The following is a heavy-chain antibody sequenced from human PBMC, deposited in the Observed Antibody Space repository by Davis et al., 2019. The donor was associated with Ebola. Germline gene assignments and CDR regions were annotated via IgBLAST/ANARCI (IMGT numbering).Heavy chain of an antibody. D-gene: IGHD3-3*01. Sequence: GGSLRLSCAASGFTVSSNYMSWIRQAPGKGLEWVSYIDGTGTYTNYADSVKGRFTISRDNAKNSLFLQMNSLRADDTAVYYCARYDFWSYGMDVWGQGTTVTVSS. CDR2: IDGTGTYT. V-gene: IGHV3-11*06. CDR1: GFTVSSNY. CDR3: ARYDFWSYGMDV. J-gene: IGHJ6*02.